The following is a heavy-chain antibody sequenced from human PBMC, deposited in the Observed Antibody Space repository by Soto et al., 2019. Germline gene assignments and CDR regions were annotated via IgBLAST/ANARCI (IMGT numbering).Heavy chain of an antibody. Sequence: SETLSLTCTVSGGSISSSSYYWSWIRQPPGKGLEWIGYIYSSGSPHHNPSLKSRVIISEDRSKNQIYLKLNSVTAADTAVYYCAREYYYDSSGIGFDPWGPGTLVTVSS. CDR2: IYSSGSP. CDR1: GGSISSSSYY. CDR3: AREYYYDSSGIGFDP. J-gene: IGHJ5*02. D-gene: IGHD3-22*01. V-gene: IGHV4-61*01.